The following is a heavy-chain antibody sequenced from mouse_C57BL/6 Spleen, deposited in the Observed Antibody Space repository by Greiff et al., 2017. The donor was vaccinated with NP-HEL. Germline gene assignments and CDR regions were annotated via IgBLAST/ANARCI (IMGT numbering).Heavy chain of an antibody. CDR1: GYTFTDYY. CDR3: ARWGVYDGYYDFDG. CDR2: INPNNGGT. D-gene: IGHD2-3*01. J-gene: IGHJ2*01. Sequence: EVQLQQSGPELVKPGASVKMSCKASGYTFTDYYMHWVKQSHGKSLEWIGYINPNNGGTSYNQKFKGKATLTVNKSSSTAYMELRSLTSEDSAVYYCARWGVYDGYYDFDGWGKGTTLTVSS. V-gene: IGHV1-22*01.